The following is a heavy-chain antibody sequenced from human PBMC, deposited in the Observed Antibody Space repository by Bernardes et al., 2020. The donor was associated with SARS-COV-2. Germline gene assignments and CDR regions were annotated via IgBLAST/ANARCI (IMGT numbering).Heavy chain of an antibody. D-gene: IGHD2-21*01. CDR3: ARGDDDAFDV. Sequence: GGSLLLSCATSGIIVRRTYMSWVRQAPGPGLEWVSVLYSDGHKYYADSVQGRFTISRDNSKNTLYLQMNSLRAEDTAVYFCARGDDDAFDVWGQGTMVTVS. CDR2: LYSDGHK. V-gene: IGHV3-66*01. J-gene: IGHJ3*01. CDR1: GIIVRRTY.